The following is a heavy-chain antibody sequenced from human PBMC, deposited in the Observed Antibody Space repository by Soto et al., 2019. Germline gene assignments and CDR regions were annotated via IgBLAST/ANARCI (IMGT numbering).Heavy chain of an antibody. CDR2: IKEDGSEK. J-gene: IGHJ4*02. CDR1: GFTFSSFW. Sequence: EVQLVESGGGLVQPGGSLRLSCAASGFTFSSFWMTWVRQAPGKGLEWVANIKEDGSEKYYLDSVKGRFTISRDNAKNSLYLQMNSLRAEDTAVYYCARDTLQSWYGSGSYVDYWGQGTLVTVSA. V-gene: IGHV3-7*01. D-gene: IGHD3-10*01. CDR3: ARDTLQSWYGSGSYVDY.